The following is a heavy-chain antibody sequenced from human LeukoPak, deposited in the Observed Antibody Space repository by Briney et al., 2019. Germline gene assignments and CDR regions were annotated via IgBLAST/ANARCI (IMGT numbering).Heavy chain of an antibody. Sequence: SGGSLRLSCAASGFTFSDYYMSWIRQAPGKGLEWVSYISSSGSTIYYADSVKGRFTISRDNAKNSLYLQMNSLRAEDTAVYYCARDRRGYFDWLSPFDYWGQGTLVTVSS. CDR1: GFTFSDYY. J-gene: IGHJ4*02. CDR3: ARDRRGYFDWLSPFDY. V-gene: IGHV3-11*01. CDR2: ISSSGSTI. D-gene: IGHD3-9*01.